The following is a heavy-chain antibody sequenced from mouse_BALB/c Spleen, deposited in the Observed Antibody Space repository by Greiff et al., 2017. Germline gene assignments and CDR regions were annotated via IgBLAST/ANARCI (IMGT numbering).Heavy chain of an antibody. D-gene: IGHD1-1*01. CDR1: GYTFTSYW. V-gene: IGHV1-7*01. Sequence: VQLVESGAELAKPGASVKMSCKASGYTFTSYWMHWVKQRPGQGLEWIGYINPSTGYTEYNQKFKDKATLTADKSSSTAYMQLSSLTSEDSAVYYCARDGSSLDYWGQGTTLTVSS. CDR3: ARDGSSLDY. J-gene: IGHJ2*01. CDR2: INPSTGYT.